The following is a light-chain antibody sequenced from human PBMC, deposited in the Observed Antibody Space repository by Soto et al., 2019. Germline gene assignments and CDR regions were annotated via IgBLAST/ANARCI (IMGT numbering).Light chain of an antibody. CDR1: SSDVGNYTY. J-gene: IGLJ1*01. Sequence: QSALTQPASVSGSPGQSITISCTGTSSDVGNYTYVSWYQQHPGKAPKLIIYEVSNRPSGVSNRFSGSKSGNTASLTISGLQAEDEADYYCSSYTNSSTRVFGTGTKLTVL. V-gene: IGLV2-14*01. CDR2: EVS. CDR3: SSYTNSSTRV.